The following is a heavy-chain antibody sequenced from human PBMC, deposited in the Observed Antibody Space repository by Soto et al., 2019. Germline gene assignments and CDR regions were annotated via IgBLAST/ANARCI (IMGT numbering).Heavy chain of an antibody. V-gene: IGHV4-59*02. Sequence: QVQLHESGPGLVKPSETLSLTCTVSGGSVSPYYWTWVRRPPGKGLEWIAYIYYDGTTNYNPSLKSRVTISVDTSKNQFSLRLTSVTAAYTAVYYCASGRHWLDYWGQGTLLTVSS. CDR3: ASGRHWLDY. CDR1: GGSVSPYY. D-gene: IGHD6-19*01. CDR2: IYYDGTT. J-gene: IGHJ4*02.